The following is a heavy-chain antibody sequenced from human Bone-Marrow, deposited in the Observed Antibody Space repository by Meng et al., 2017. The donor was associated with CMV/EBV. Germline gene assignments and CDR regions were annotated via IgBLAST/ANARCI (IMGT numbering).Heavy chain of an antibody. Sequence: GESLKISCAASGFTFSSYAMHWVRQAPGKGLEWVAVISYDGSNKYYADSVKGRFTISRDNSKNTLYLQMNSLSAEDTAVYYCVRGISYYFDYWGQGALVTVSS. CDR3: VRGISYYFDY. D-gene: IGHD3-3*02. CDR2: ISYDGSNK. CDR1: GFTFSSYA. J-gene: IGHJ4*02. V-gene: IGHV3-30-3*01.